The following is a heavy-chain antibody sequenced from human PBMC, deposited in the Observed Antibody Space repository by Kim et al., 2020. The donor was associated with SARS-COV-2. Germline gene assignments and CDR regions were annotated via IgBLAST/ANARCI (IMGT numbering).Heavy chain of an antibody. CDR1: GGSISSSSYY. J-gene: IGHJ3*02. CDR3: AGPRTTVTNDAFDI. CDR2: IYYSGST. V-gene: IGHV4-39*01. D-gene: IGHD4-17*01. Sequence: SETLSLTCTVSGGSISSSSYYWGWIRQPPGKGLEWIGSIYYSGSTYYNPSLKSRVTISVDTSKNQFSLKLSSVTAADTAVYYCAGPRTTVTNDAFDIWGQGTMVTVSS.